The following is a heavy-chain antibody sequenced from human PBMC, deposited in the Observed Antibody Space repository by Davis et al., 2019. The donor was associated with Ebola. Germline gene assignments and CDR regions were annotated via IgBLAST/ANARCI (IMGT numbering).Heavy chain of an antibody. V-gene: IGHV4-39*01. CDR1: GGSISSSSYY. CDR2: IYYSGST. D-gene: IGHD3-16*02. CDR3: ARRGRITFGGVIVTPSWFDP. Sequence: MPSETLSLSCTVSGGSISSSSYYWGCIRQPPGKGLEWIGSIYYSGSTYYNPSLKSRVTISVDTSKNQFSLKLISVTAADTAVYYYARRGRITFGGVIVTPSWFDPWGQGTLVTVSS. J-gene: IGHJ5*02.